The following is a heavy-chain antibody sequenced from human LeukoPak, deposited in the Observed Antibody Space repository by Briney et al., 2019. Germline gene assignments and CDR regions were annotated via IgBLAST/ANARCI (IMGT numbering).Heavy chain of an antibody. CDR1: GYTFTGYY. CDR3: ASTDWITMVRGVNFDY. D-gene: IGHD3-10*01. CDR2: INPNSGGT. J-gene: IGHJ4*02. Sequence: ASVKVSCKASGYTFTGYYMHWVRLAPGQGLEWMGWINPNSGGTNYAQKFQGRVTMTRDTSISTAYMELSRLRSDDTAVYYCASTDWITMVRGVNFDYWGQGTLVTVSS. V-gene: IGHV1-2*02.